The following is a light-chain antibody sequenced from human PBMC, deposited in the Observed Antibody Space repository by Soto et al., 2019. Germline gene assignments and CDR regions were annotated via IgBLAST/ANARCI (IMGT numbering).Light chain of an antibody. Sequence: QSVLTQPPSVSGAPGQRVTISCTGSSSNIGAGYDVHWYQQFPGTTPKFLIYGNTNRPSGVPDRFSASKSGTSAFLDITGLQAEDEAEYFCQSYDSSLTVVFGGGTKL. CDR1: SSNIGAGYD. CDR3: QSYDSSLTVV. CDR2: GNT. V-gene: IGLV1-40*01. J-gene: IGLJ2*01.